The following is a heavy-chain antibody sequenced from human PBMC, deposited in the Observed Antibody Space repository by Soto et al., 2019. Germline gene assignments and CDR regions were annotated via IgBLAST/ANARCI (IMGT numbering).Heavy chain of an antibody. J-gene: IGHJ6*03. CDR1: GYTFTSYG. D-gene: IGHD2-15*01. Sequence: GASVKVSCKASGYTFTSYGISWVRQAPGQGLEWMGWISAYNGNTNYAQKLQGRVTMTTDTSTSTAYMELRSLRSGDTAVYYCARDSDCSGGSCYIYPINYYYYYMDVWGKGTTVTVSS. CDR2: ISAYNGNT. V-gene: IGHV1-18*01. CDR3: ARDSDCSGGSCYIYPINYYYYYMDV.